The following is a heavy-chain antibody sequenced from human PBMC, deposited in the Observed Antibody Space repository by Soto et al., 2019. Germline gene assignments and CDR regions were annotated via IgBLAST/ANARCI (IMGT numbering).Heavy chain of an antibody. CDR3: AKDWYFGSTIFGLMFDY. CDR1: GFTFSSYA. Sequence: AGSLRLSCAASGFTFSSYAMSWVRQAPGVGLEWVSPISGSGGSTNYSDFVMGRFTISRDNSKNTLYLQMNSLRAEDTAVYYCAKDWYFGSTIFGLMFDYWGQGTLVTVSS. J-gene: IGHJ4*02. CDR2: ISGSGGST. D-gene: IGHD3-3*01. V-gene: IGHV3-23*01.